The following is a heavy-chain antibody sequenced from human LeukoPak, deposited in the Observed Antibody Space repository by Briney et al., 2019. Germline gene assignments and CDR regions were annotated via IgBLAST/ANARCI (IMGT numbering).Heavy chain of an antibody. V-gene: IGHV4-4*07. CDR2: IYTSGST. D-gene: IGHD3-10*01. Sequence: PSETLFLTCSVSGCSISSYYWSWIRQPAGKGLEWIGRIYTSGSTNYNPSRKSRVTMTVDTSKNQFSLKLSSVTAADTAVYYCATEIGYYGSGSPGFDYWGQGTLVTVSS. CDR1: GCSISSYY. CDR3: ATEIGYYGSGSPGFDY. J-gene: IGHJ4*02.